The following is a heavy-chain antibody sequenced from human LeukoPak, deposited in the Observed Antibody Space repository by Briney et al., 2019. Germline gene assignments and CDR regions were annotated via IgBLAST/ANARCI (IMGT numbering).Heavy chain of an antibody. D-gene: IGHD3-3*01. CDR3: AKDMTIFGVVTLQYFDY. CDR1: GFTFSSYA. J-gene: IGHJ4*02. Sequence: TGGSLRLSCAASGFTFSSYAMSWVRQAPGKGLEWVSAISGSGGSTYYADSVKGRFTISRDNSKNTLYLQLNSLRAEDTAVYYCAKDMTIFGVVTLQYFDYWGQGTLVTVSS. CDR2: ISGSGGST. V-gene: IGHV3-23*01.